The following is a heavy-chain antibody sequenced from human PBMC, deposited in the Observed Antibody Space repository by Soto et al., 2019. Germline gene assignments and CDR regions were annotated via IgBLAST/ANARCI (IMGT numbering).Heavy chain of an antibody. CDR1: RAFINSGGFY. CDR2: IFHSGST. D-gene: IGHD2-15*01. Sequence: QVQLQESGPGLVKPSQTLSLTCSVSRAFINSGGFYYSWIRQPPGKGLEWLGYIFHSGSTPYNPSRRGRRTLSADTSRNTLSLHLTSVTAADTAVYYCVRGGIAGHWFDPWGQGILVTVSS. V-gene: IGHV4-31*03. J-gene: IGHJ5*02. CDR3: VRGGIAGHWFDP.